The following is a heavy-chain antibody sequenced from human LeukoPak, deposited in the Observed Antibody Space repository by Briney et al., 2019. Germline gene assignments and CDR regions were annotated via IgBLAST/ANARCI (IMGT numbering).Heavy chain of an antibody. Sequence: LKISCKGSGXSXXSXXIGWVRXMPGXGLXXMGIIYPGDSDTKYSPSFRDQVTMSADRSISTAYLQWSSLKASDTAIYYCARWATGSSGFDYWGQGSLVTVSS. CDR3: ARWATGSSGFDY. V-gene: IGHV5-51*01. CDR1: GXSXXSXX. CDR2: IYPGDSDT. J-gene: IGHJ4*02. D-gene: IGHD1-1*01.